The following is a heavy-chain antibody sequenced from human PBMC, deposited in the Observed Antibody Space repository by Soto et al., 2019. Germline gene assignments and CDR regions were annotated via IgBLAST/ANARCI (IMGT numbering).Heavy chain of an antibody. CDR3: AHGDSQGPLDY. Sequence: QVQLQESGPGLVKPSETLSLTCIVSGGSISNYFWSWIRQPPGKGLEWIGYIYNSGTTNYNPSLRSRVTISVDTSKNQFSLRLSSVTAADTALYYCAHGDSQGPLDYWGQGTLVTVSS. J-gene: IGHJ4*02. D-gene: IGHD4-17*01. CDR1: GGSISNYF. CDR2: IYNSGTT. V-gene: IGHV4-59*01.